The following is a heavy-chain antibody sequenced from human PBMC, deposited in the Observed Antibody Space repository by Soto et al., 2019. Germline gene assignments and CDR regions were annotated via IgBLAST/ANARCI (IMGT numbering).Heavy chain of an antibody. CDR3: AKEKSGYDCPDY. CDR2: ISYDGSNK. V-gene: IGHV3-30*18. Sequence: PLRLSCAASGFTFSSYGGHWVSQAPGKGLEWVAVISYDGSNKYYADSVKGRFTISRDNSKNTLYLQMNSLRAEDTAVYYCAKEKSGYDCPDYWGQGTQVTVSS. J-gene: IGHJ4*02. CDR1: GFTFSSYG. D-gene: IGHD5-12*01.